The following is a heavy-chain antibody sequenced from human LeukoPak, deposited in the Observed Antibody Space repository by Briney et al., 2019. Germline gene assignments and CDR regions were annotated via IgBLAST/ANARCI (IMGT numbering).Heavy chain of an antibody. V-gene: IGHV4-39*01. Sequence: GSLRLSCAASGFTFSSYAMSWVRQAPGKGLEWIGNIHFGGGTYYNPSLESRVTISVDTSRNQFSVKLSSVTAADTAVYYCARRGLTSTSWYPFDYWGQGTLVTVSS. J-gene: IGHJ4*02. D-gene: IGHD6-13*01. CDR3: ARRGLTSTSWYPFDY. CDR2: IHFGGGT. CDR1: GFTFSSYA.